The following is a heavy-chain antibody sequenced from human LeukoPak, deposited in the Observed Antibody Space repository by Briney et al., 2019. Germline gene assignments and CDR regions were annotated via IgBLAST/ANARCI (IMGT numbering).Heavy chain of an antibody. D-gene: IGHD2-2*01. J-gene: IGHJ5*02. CDR1: GFTFSDYS. Sequence: GGSLRLSCAASGFTFSDYSMNWVRQAPGKGLEWVGRIKSKTDGGTTDYAAPVKGRFTISRDDSKNTLYLQMNSLKTEDTAVYYCTTDPSIVVVPAADNWFDPWGQGTLVTVSS. CDR3: TTDPSIVVVPAADNWFDP. V-gene: IGHV3-15*01. CDR2: IKSKTDGGTT.